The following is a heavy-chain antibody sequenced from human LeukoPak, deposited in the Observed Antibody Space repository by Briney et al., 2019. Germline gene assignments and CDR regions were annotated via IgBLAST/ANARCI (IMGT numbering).Heavy chain of an antibody. V-gene: IGHV3-74*01. CDR1: GFTSSGYW. D-gene: IGHD5-18*01. CDR2: INSDGSSI. Sequence: GGSLRLSCAASGFTSSGYWMHWVRQPPGKGLVWVSRINSDGSSISYTDSVKGRFTISRDNAKNTVYLQMNSLRVEDTAVYYCVRGGPAGYSYDPFDYWGQGTLVTVSS. J-gene: IGHJ4*02. CDR3: VRGGPAGYSYDPFDY.